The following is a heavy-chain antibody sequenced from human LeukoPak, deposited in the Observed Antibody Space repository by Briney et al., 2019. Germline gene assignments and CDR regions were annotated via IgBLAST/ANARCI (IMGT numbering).Heavy chain of an antibody. CDR2: IYSGGST. CDR3: ARDRLFNYYYYGMDV. J-gene: IGHJ6*02. Sequence: GGSLRLSCAASGFTVSNNYMSWVRQAPGKGLEWVSVIYSGGSTYYADSVKGRFTISRDNSKNTLYLQMNSLRAEDTAVYYCARDRLFNYYYYGMDVWGQGTTVTVSS. D-gene: IGHD3-3*01. CDR1: GFTVSNNY. V-gene: IGHV3-53*01.